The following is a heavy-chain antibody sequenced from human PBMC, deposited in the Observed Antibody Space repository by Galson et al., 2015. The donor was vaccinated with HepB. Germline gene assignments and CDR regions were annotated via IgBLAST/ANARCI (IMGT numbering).Heavy chain of an antibody. V-gene: IGHV3-49*03. Sequence: SLRLSCAASGFTFGDYAMSWFRQAPGKGLEWVGFIRSKAYGGTTEYAASVKGRFTISRDDSKSIAYLQMNSLKTEDTAVYYCTRALEWFPPFHYYYYYMDVWGKGTTVTVSS. CDR2: IRSKAYGGTT. CDR3: TRALEWFPPFHYYYYYMDV. CDR1: GFTFGDYA. J-gene: IGHJ6*03. D-gene: IGHD3-3*01.